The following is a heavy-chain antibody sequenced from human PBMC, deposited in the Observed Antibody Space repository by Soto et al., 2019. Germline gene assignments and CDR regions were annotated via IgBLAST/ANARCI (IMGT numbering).Heavy chain of an antibody. CDR2: ISAYNGNT. CDR1: GYTFNSYG. Sequence: ASVKVSCKASGYTFNSYGISWVRQDPEQGLEWMGWISAYNGNTNYAQKLQGRVTMTTDTSTSTAYMELRSLRSDDTAVYYCARDGDFWSGYSAFDIWGQGTMVTVSS. J-gene: IGHJ3*02. V-gene: IGHV1-18*01. CDR3: ARDGDFWSGYSAFDI. D-gene: IGHD3-3*01.